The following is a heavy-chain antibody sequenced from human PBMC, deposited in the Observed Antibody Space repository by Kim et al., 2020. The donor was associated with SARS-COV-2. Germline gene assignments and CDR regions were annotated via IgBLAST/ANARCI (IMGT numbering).Heavy chain of an antibody. V-gene: IGHV1-46*01. Sequence: ASVKVSCKASGYTFTNYYMHWVRQAPGQGLEWMGIINPSGGSTSYAQKFQGRVAMTRDTSTSTVYMELSSLRSDDTAVYYCARVGAAFMVRGVISHYYGMDVWGQGTTVTVSS. D-gene: IGHD3-10*01. CDR3: ARVGAAFMVRGVISHYYGMDV. CDR2: INPSGGST. CDR1: GYTFTNYY. J-gene: IGHJ6*02.